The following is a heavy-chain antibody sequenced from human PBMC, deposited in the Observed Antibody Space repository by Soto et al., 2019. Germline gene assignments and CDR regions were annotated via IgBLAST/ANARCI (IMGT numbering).Heavy chain of an antibody. D-gene: IGHD2-21*02. CDR1: GYTFSAYY. J-gene: IGHJ3*02. CDR2: IHPGSGGA. CDR3: TRRDSSWAFDI. Sequence: QVQLVQSGVEVKNPGASVKVSCKASGYTFSAYYMHWVRQAPGQGLEWMGYIHPGSGGAIYAQKFQGWVTMTSDTSISTVYMEVTRLKSDDTAVYYCTRRDSSWAFDIWGQGTSLTVSS. V-gene: IGHV1-2*04.